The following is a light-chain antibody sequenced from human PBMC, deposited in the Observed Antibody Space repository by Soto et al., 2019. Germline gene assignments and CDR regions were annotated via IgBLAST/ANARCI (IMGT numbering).Light chain of an antibody. CDR2: EVS. Sequence: QSVLTQPASESGSPGQSITISCTGTSSDVGGYNYVSWYQQHPGKAPKLMIYEVSNRPSGVSNRFSGSKSGNTASLTISGLQADDEADYYCSSYTSSSTLAYVFGTGTKVTVL. CDR1: SSDVGGYNY. J-gene: IGLJ1*01. CDR3: SSYTSSSTLAYV. V-gene: IGLV2-14*01.